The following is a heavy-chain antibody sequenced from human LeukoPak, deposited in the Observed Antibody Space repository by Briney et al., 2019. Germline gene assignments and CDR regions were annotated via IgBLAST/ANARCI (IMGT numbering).Heavy chain of an antibody. CDR1: GYTFTGYY. D-gene: IGHD2-21*02. J-gene: IGHJ4*02. CDR2: INPSGGST. CDR3: ARGGSPNCGGDCFTFDY. V-gene: IGHV1-46*01. Sequence: ASVKVSCKASGYTFTGYYMHWVRQAPGQGLEWMGIINPSGGSTSYAQKFQGRVTMTRDMSTSTVYMELSSLRSEDTAVYYCARGGSPNCGGDCFTFDYWGQGTLVTVSS.